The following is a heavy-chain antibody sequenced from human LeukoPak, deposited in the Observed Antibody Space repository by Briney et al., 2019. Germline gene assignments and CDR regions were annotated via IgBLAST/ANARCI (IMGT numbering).Heavy chain of an antibody. J-gene: IGHJ4*02. CDR1: GFTFSSYG. D-gene: IGHD3-10*01. CDR2: ISYDGSNK. V-gene: IGHV3-30*19. Sequence: GGSLRLSCAASGFTFSSYGMHWVRQAPGKGLEWVAVISYDGSNKYYADSVKGRFTISRDNSKNTLYLQMNSLRAEDTAVYYCARASRRGAIDYWGQGTLVTVSS. CDR3: ARASRRGAIDY.